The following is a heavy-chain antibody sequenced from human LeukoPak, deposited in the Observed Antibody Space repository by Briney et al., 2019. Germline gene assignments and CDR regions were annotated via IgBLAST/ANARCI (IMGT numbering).Heavy chain of an antibody. V-gene: IGHV3-23*01. CDR1: GFTFSSYA. CDR2: ISGSGGST. D-gene: IGHD4-11*01. CDR3: ARGHSNYGDYFDY. Sequence: GGSLRLSCAAPGFTFSSYAMSWVRQAPGKGLEWVSAISGSGGSTYYADSVKGRFTISRDNSKNTLYLQMNSLRAEDTAVYYCARGHSNYGDYFDYWGQGTLVTVSS. J-gene: IGHJ4*02.